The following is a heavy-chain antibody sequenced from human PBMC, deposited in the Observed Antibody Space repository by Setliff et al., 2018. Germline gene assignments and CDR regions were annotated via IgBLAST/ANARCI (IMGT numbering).Heavy chain of an antibody. V-gene: IGHV3-7*01. CDR3: TRDQDYYGMDV. Sequence: PGGSLRLSCAGSGFTFNTYWMTWVRQAPGKGLEWVASITHDGSKTYILDSVKGRFIISRDNTKNSLYLQMNSLRGEDTAVYHCTRDQDYYGMDVWGQGTTVTVSS. CDR2: ITHDGSKT. CDR1: GFTFNTYW. J-gene: IGHJ6*02.